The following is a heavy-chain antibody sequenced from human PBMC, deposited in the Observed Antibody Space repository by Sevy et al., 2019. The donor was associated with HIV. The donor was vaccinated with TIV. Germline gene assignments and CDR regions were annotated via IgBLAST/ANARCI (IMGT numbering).Heavy chain of an antibody. CDR1: GFTFSSYS. CDR3: ARVSIYCSGGSCYFDY. D-gene: IGHD2-15*01. Sequence: GGSLRLSCAASGFTFSSYSMNWVRQAPGKGLEWVSSISSGSSYIYYADSVKGRFTISRDNAKNSLYLQMNSLRAEDTAVYYCARVSIYCSGGSCYFDYWGQGTLVTVSS. V-gene: IGHV3-21*01. J-gene: IGHJ4*02. CDR2: ISSGSSYI.